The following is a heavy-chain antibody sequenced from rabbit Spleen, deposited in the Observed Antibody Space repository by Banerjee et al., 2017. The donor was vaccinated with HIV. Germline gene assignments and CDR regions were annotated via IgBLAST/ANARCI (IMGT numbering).Heavy chain of an antibody. J-gene: IGHJ6*01. V-gene: IGHV1S40*01. CDR3: ARDTGSSFSSYGMDL. CDR1: GFSFSTSYY. D-gene: IGHD8-1*01. CDR2: IYAGSSGST. Sequence: QSLEESGGDLVKPGASLRLTCTASGFSFSTSYYICWVRQAPGKGLEWIACIYAGSSGSTYYANWAKGRFTISKASSTTVTLQMTSLTVADTATYFCARDTGSSFSSYGMDLWGQGTLVTVS.